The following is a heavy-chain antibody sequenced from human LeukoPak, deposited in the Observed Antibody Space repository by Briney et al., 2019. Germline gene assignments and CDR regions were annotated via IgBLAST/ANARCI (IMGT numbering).Heavy chain of an antibody. CDR2: INGDGSTT. CDR1: GFTFSSYA. CDR3: ATGNYYDSRGYYTFGH. Sequence: GGSLRLSCAASGFTFSSYAMSWVRQAPGKGLVWVSRINGDGSTTSYADSVKGGFTISRDNAKNTLYLQMSSLRAEDTAVYYCATGNYYDSRGYYTFGHWGQGTLVTVSS. J-gene: IGHJ4*02. D-gene: IGHD3-22*01. V-gene: IGHV3-74*01.